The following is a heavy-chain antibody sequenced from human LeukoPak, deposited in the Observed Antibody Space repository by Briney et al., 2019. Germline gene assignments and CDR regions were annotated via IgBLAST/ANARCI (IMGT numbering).Heavy chain of an antibody. Sequence: PGGSLRLSCAASGFTFSSYWMHWVRQAPGKGLVWVSRINSDGSSTSYADSVKGRFTISRDNAKNTLYLQMNSLRAEDTALYYCARGGVVVTAKRYYMDVWGKGTTVTVSS. CDR2: INSDGSST. J-gene: IGHJ6*03. D-gene: IGHD2-21*02. CDR3: ARGGVVVTAKRYYMDV. V-gene: IGHV3-74*01. CDR1: GFTFSSYW.